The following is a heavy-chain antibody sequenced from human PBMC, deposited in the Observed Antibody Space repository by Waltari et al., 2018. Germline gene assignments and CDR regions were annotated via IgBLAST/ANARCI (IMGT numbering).Heavy chain of an antibody. Sequence: QVQLVQSGAEVKKPGSSVKVSCKASGGTFSSYAISWVRQAPGQGLEWIGGIIPIFGTANYAQKFQGRVTITADESTSTAYMELSSLRSEDTAVYYCASGSTGIAVAVRFFDYWGQGTLVTVSS. V-gene: IGHV1-69*13. CDR1: GGTFSSYA. J-gene: IGHJ4*02. CDR2: IIPIFGTA. CDR3: ASGSTGIAVAVRFFDY. D-gene: IGHD6-19*01.